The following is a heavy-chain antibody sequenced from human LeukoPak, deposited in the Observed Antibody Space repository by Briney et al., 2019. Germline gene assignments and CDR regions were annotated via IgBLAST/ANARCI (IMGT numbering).Heavy chain of an antibody. D-gene: IGHD3-22*01. V-gene: IGHV3-7*01. CDR3: ATSYDNSGNN. Sequence: PGGSLRLSCAASGFTFSIFWMSWVRQAPGKGLEWVANIKQDGSAKYYVDSVKGRFTISRDNARNSLYLEMNNLRAEDTAIYYCATSYDNSGNNWGQGTLVTVSS. J-gene: IGHJ4*02. CDR2: IKQDGSAK. CDR1: GFTFSIFW.